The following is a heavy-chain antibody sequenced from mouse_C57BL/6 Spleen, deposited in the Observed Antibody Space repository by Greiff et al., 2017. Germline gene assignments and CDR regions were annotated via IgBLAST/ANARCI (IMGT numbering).Heavy chain of an antibody. J-gene: IGHJ2*01. V-gene: IGHV1-52*01. CDR1: GYTFTSYW. CDR2: SDPSDSET. Sequence: QVQLKQPGAELVRPGSSVKLSCKASGYTFTSYWMHWVKQRPIQGLEWIGNSDPSDSETHYNQKFKDKATLTVDKSSSTAYMQLSSLTSEDSAVYYCARDDYDVPFNYWGQGTTLTVSS. D-gene: IGHD2-4*01. CDR3: ARDDYDVPFNY.